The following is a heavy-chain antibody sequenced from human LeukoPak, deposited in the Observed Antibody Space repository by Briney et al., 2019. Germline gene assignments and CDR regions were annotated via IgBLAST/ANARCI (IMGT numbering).Heavy chain of an antibody. CDR3: ARDAALLPGKYYYYMDV. V-gene: IGHV3-21*01. J-gene: IGHJ6*03. CDR1: GFTLGDYN. CDR2: ITRSSTYM. D-gene: IGHD6-25*01. Sequence: PGGSPRLSCVASGFTLGDYNMNWVRQAPGKGLDWASAITRSSTYMNYADSLKGRFTISRDNAKNSMYLQMNSLTAEDTAVYFCARDAALLPGKYYYYMDVWGKGTTVIVSS.